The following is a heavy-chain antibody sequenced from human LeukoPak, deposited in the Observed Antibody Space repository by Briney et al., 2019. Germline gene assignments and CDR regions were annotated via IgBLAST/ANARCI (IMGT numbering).Heavy chain of an antibody. CDR2: IYYSGST. D-gene: IGHD5-18*01. V-gene: IGHV4-59*01. CDR3: ARVVDTAMVIHFDY. CDR1: GASISSYY. Sequence: SETLSLTCTVSGASISSYYWSWIRQPPGKGLEWIGYIYYSGSTNYNPSLKSRVTISVDTSKNQFSLKLSSVTAADTAVYYCARVVDTAMVIHFDYWGQGTLVTVSS. J-gene: IGHJ4*02.